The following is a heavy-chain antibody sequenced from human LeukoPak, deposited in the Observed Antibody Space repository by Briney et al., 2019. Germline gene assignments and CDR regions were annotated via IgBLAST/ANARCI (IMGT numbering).Heavy chain of an antibody. J-gene: IGHJ4*02. CDR2: IYYSGST. Sequence: PSETLSLTCTVSGGSISSSSYYWGWIRQPPGKGLEWIGSIYYSGSTYYNPSLKSRVTISVDTSKNQFSLKLSSVTAADTAVYYCARLQRAYYDSSGYPVLWGQGTLVTVSS. V-gene: IGHV4-39*01. CDR1: GGSISSSSYY. D-gene: IGHD3-22*01. CDR3: ARLQRAYYDSSGYPVL.